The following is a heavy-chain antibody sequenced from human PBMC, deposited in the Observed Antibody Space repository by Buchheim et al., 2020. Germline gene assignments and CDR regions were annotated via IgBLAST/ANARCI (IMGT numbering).Heavy chain of an antibody. V-gene: IGHV3-33*01. CDR3: ARDRALVAAETNWFDP. CDR2: IWYDGSNK. J-gene: IGHJ5*02. CDR1: GFTFSSYG. Sequence: QVQLVESGGGVVQPGRSLRLSCAASGFTFSSYGMHWVRQAPGKGLEWVAVIWYDGSNKYYADSVTGRFTIYRDNSKNTLYLQMNSRRAEDTAVYYCARDRALVAAETNWFDPWGQGTL. D-gene: IGHD2-15*01.